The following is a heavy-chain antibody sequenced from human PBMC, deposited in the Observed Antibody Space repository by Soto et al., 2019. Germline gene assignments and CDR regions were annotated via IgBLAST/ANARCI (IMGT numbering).Heavy chain of an antibody. D-gene: IGHD1-1*01. V-gene: IGHV1-2*04. CDR2: INPNSGGT. J-gene: IGHJ6*02. CDR1: GYTFTGYY. CDR3: ATSAGVQLERRPWYYYGMDV. Sequence: ASVKVSCKASGYTFTGYYMHWVRQAPGQGLEWMGWINPNSGGTNYAQKFQGWVTMTRDTSISTAYMELSRLRSDDTAVYYFATSAGVQLERRPWYYYGMDVWGQGTTVTVSS.